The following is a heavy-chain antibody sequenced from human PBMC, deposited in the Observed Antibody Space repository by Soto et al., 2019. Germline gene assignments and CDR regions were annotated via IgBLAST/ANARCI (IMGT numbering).Heavy chain of an antibody. V-gene: IGHV3-23*01. D-gene: IGHD1-26*01. CDR3: ARRGSGSYYDY. CDR1: GFTFSSYA. Sequence: EVQLLESGGGLVQPGGSLRLSCAASGFTFSSYAMRWVRQAPGKGLEWVSAISGSGDSTYYADSVKGRFTTSRDNSKNTLYLQMSSLRAEETAVYYCARRGSGSYYDYWGQGTRVTVSS. CDR2: ISGSGDST. J-gene: IGHJ4*02.